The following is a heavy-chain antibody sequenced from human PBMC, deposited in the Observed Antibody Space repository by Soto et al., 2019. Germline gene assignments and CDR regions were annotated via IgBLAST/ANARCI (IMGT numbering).Heavy chain of an antibody. Sequence: EVQLVASGGGLVQPGGSLTLSCAASGFTFSSNWMSWVRQAPGKGQEWVANIKEDGRAKYYADAVKGRFTLSRVNVEYSVYLQRNSLRAEDSAVYYGAGDGDGYPSWGQGTLVTVSS. J-gene: IGHJ5*02. D-gene: IGHD1-1*01. CDR2: IKEDGRAK. V-gene: IGHV3-7*01. CDR1: GFTFSSNW. CDR3: AGDGDGYPS.